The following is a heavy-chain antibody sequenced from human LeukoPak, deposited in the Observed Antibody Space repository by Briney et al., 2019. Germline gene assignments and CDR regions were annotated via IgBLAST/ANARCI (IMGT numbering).Heavy chain of an antibody. CDR2: IYSGGGP. Sequence: GGSLRLSCGASGFTFNSYAVSWVRQAPGKGLEWVSVIYSGGGPYYADSVKGRFTISRDSSKNTLYFQMNSLRPEDTAVYYCASSVAAPDNHYYYMDVWGTGATVTVSS. CDR3: ASSVAAPDNHYYYMDV. D-gene: IGHD6-25*01. V-gene: IGHV3-23*03. J-gene: IGHJ6*03. CDR1: GFTFNSYA.